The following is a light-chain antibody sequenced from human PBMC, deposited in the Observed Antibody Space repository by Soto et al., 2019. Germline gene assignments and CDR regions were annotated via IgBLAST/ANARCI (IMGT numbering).Light chain of an antibody. Sequence: QTVVTQPASVPGSPGQSITISCTGTSSDVGGYNYVSWYQQHPGKAPKLMIYNVNDRPSGVSNRFSGSKSGNTASLTISGLQAEDEADYYCTSYTTTGTWVFGGGTKLTVL. CDR3: TSYTTTGTWV. CDR2: NVN. V-gene: IGLV2-14*01. J-gene: IGLJ3*02. CDR1: SSDVGGYNY.